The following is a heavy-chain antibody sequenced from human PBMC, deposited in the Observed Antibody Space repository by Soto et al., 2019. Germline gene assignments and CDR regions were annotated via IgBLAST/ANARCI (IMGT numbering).Heavy chain of an antibody. CDR2: IYYSGST. J-gene: IGHJ4*02. V-gene: IGHV4-59*01. D-gene: IGHD2-15*01. CDR3: ARGYCSGGSCYRFNFDY. CDR1: GGSISSYY. Sequence: SETLSLTYTVSGGSISSYYWSWIRQPPGKGLEWIGYIYYSGSTSYNPSLKSRVTISVDTSKNQFSLKLSSVTAADTAVYYCARGYCSGGSCYRFNFDYWGQGTLVTV.